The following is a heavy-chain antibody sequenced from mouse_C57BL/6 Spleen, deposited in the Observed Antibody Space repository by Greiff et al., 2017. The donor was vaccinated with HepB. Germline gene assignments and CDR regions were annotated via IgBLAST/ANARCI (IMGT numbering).Heavy chain of an antibody. V-gene: IGHV1-82*01. CDR2: IYPGDGDT. Sequence: VKLMESGPELVKPGASVKISCKASGYAFSSSWMNWVKQRPGKGLEWIGRIYPGDGDTNYNGKFKGKATLTADKSSSTAYMQLSSLTSEDSAVYCCARSITTGAGDYWGQGTTLTVSS. CDR1: GYAFSSSW. D-gene: IGHD1-1*01. J-gene: IGHJ2*01. CDR3: ARSITTGAGDY.